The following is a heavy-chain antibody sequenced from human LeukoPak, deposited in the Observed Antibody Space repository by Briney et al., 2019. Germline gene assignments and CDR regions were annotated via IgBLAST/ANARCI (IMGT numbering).Heavy chain of an antibody. CDR2: ISGSGGST. J-gene: IGHJ3*02. D-gene: IGHD3-9*01. CDR1: GFTFSNAW. V-gene: IGHV3-23*01. Sequence: GGSLRLSCAASGFTFSNAWMSWVRQAPGKGLEWVSAISGSGGSTYYADSVKGRFTISRDNSKNTLYLQMNSLRAEDTAVYYCAKNGYDILTGYYTPPDAFDIWGQGTMVTVSS. CDR3: AKNGYDILTGYYTPPDAFDI.